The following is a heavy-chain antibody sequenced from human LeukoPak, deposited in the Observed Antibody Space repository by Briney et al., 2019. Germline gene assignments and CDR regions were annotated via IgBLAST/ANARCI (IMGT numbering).Heavy chain of an antibody. CDR2: IIPILGIA. CDR1: GGTFSSYA. J-gene: IGHJ4*02. V-gene: IGHV1-69*04. Sequence: GSSVKVSCKASGGTFSSYAISWVRQAPGQGLEWMGRIIPILGIANYAQKFQGRVTITADKSTSTAYMELSSLRFEDTAVYYCARDRGDTAMGLGYFDYWGQGTLVTVSS. D-gene: IGHD5-18*01. CDR3: ARDRGDTAMGLGYFDY.